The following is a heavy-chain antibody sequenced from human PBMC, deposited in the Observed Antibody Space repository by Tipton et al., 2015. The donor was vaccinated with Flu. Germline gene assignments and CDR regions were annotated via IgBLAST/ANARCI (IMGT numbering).Heavy chain of an antibody. CDR2: IYRTGST. D-gene: IGHD4-11*01. CDR3: ARRDYSNYVSDPKSRFDP. V-gene: IGHV4-61*09. CDR1: GGSISRGSYY. Sequence: TLSLTCSVSGGSISRGSYYWNWIRQPAGKGLEWIGNIYRTGSTYHNPSLRSRVTMSVDTSNNQFSLKVFSVTAADTAVYYCARRDYSNYVSDPKSRFDPWGQGILVTVSS. J-gene: IGHJ5*02.